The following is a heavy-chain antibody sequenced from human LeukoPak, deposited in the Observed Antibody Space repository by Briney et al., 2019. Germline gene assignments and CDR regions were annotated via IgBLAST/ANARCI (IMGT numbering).Heavy chain of an antibody. Sequence: SETLSLTCTVSGGSISSYYWSWIRQSPGKGLEWIGDIYYSGSTNYNPSLKSRVTISVDTSKNQFSLKLSSVTAADTAVYYCARWGGYDSSGYYRFDYWGQETLVTVSS. CDR3: ARWGGYDSSGYYRFDY. CDR1: GGSISSYY. V-gene: IGHV4-59*08. CDR2: IYYSGST. D-gene: IGHD3-22*01. J-gene: IGHJ4*02.